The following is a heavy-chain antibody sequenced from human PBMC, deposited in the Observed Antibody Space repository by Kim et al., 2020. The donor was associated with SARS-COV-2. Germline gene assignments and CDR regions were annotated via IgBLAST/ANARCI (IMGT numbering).Heavy chain of an antibody. J-gene: IGHJ3*02. V-gene: IGHV1-8*01. CDR2: MSPSRINT. Sequence: ASVKVSCKASGYTFSSYDINWVRQAPGQGLEWMGWMSPSRINTNYAQKFQGRVTMTKNISTSIAYMELSNLRYEDTAVYYCARGVTAGIDIWGQGTMVT. CDR3: ARGVTAGIDI. D-gene: IGHD2-21*02. CDR1: GYTFSSYD.